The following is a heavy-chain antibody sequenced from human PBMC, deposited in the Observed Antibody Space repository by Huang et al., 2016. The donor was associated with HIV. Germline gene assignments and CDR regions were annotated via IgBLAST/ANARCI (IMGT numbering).Heavy chain of an antibody. V-gene: IGHV4-39*01. J-gene: IGHJ2*01. Sequence: QMRFQESGPGLVKPSGTLSLTCNVSGGSINTGRYYWGWIRQPPGKGLEWVGSLYYTGKRHYDPSLKGRLTMSADTSKNQFSLNLSSVTAADTAIYYCARSHDFWRGRMFAISYFDVWGRGTLVTVAS. CDR2: LYYTGKR. CDR1: GGSINTGRYY. D-gene: IGHD3-3*01. CDR3: ARSHDFWRGRMFAISYFDV.